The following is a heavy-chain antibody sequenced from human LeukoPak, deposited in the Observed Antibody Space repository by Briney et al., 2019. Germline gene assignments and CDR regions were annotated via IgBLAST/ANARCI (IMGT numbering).Heavy chain of an antibody. J-gene: IGHJ4*02. V-gene: IGHV1-69*05. Sequence: GASVKVSCKASGGTFSSYAISWVRQAPGQGLEWMGGIIPIFGTANYAQKFQGRVTITRDTSASTAYMELSSLRSEDTAVYYCASVRTIGTPERRYFDYWGQGTLVTVSS. CDR3: ASVRTIGTPERRYFDY. CDR1: GGTFSSYA. D-gene: IGHD1/OR15-1a*01. CDR2: IIPIFGTA.